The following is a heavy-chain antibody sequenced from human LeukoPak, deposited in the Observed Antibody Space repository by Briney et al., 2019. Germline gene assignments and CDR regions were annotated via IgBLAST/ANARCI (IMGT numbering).Heavy chain of an antibody. V-gene: IGHV3-53*01. CDR1: GFTFSSYS. J-gene: IGHJ3*02. CDR2: IYSGGNT. CDR3: ARTYYYDTSGPGAFDI. Sequence: RPGGSLRLSCAASGFTFSSYSMNWVRQAPGKGLEWVSVIYSGGNTYYADSVKGRFVISRDNSKNTLYLQMNSLRAEDTAVYYCARTYYYDTSGPGAFDIWGQGTMVTVSS. D-gene: IGHD3-22*01.